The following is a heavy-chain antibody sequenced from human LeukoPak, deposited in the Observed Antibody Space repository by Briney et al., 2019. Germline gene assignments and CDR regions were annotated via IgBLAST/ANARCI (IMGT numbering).Heavy chain of an antibody. J-gene: IGHJ4*02. D-gene: IGHD6-13*01. V-gene: IGHV3-20*04. CDR3: ARGTLKAAATDFDY. Sequence: GGSLRLSCAASGFTLDDYGMSWVRQAPGKGLEWVSGINWNSGSTGYADSVKGRFTISRDNAKNSLYLQMNSLRAEDTALYYCARGTLKAAATDFDYWGQGTLVTVSS. CDR2: INWNSGST. CDR1: GFTLDDYG.